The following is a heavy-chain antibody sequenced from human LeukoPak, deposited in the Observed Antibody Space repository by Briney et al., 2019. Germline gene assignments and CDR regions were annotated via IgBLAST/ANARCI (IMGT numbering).Heavy chain of an antibody. CDR1: GFTFRSYA. J-gene: IGHJ3*01. CDR2: ISYDGNNK. CDR3: ARVMVRGVIFNDAFDL. D-gene: IGHD3-10*01. V-gene: IGHV3-30-3*01. Sequence: GGSLRLSCAASGFTFRSYAMHWVRQAPGKGLEWVAVISYDGNNKYYADSVKGRFTISRDNSKSTVYLQMNSLRAEDTAVYYCARVMVRGVIFNDAFDLWGQGTMVTVSS.